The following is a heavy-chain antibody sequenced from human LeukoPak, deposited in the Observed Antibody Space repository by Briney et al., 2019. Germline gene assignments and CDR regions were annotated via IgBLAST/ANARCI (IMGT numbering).Heavy chain of an antibody. CDR2: ISYDGSNK. Sequence: GGSLRLSCAASGFTFSSYGMHWFRQAPGKGLEWVAVISYDGSNKYYADSVKGRFTISRDNSKNTLYLQMNSLRAEDTAVYYCAKDPSIAAAYWGAFDIWGQGTMVTVSS. J-gene: IGHJ3*02. D-gene: IGHD6-13*01. CDR1: GFTFSSYG. CDR3: AKDPSIAAAYWGAFDI. V-gene: IGHV3-30*18.